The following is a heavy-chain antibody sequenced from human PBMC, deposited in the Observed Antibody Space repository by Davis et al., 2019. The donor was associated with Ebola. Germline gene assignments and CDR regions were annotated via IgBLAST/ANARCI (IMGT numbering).Heavy chain of an antibody. CDR2: IYYSGST. CDR1: GRSIRSYY. V-gene: IGHV4-59*01. CDR3: ARVDRIVGAIDY. D-gene: IGHD1-26*01. Sequence: PSETLSPTCTAPGRSIRSYYWSWIRQPPGKGPEWIGYIYYSGSTNYNPSLKSRVTISVDTSKNQFSRKLSSVTAADTAVYYCARVDRIVGAIDYWGQGTLVTVAS. J-gene: IGHJ4*02.